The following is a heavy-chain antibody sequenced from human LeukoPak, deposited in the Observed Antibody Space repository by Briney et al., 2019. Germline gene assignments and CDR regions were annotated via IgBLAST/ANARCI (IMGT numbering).Heavy chain of an antibody. D-gene: IGHD2-21*01. CDR3: ARVGRAYCGGDCYPSYFDY. Sequence: GGSLRLSCAASGFTFDDYAMHWVRQAPGKGLEWVSGISWNSGSIGYADSVKGRFTISRDNAKNSLYLQMNSLRAEDTAVYYCARVGRAYCGGDCYPSYFDYWGQGTLVTVSS. CDR2: ISWNSGSI. J-gene: IGHJ4*02. CDR1: GFTFDDYA. V-gene: IGHV3-9*01.